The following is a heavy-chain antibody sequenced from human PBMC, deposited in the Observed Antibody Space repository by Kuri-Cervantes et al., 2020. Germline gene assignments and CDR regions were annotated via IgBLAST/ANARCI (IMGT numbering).Heavy chain of an antibody. J-gene: IGHJ3*02. D-gene: IGHD6-19*01. V-gene: IGHV4-34*01. CDR2: INRGGST. CDR1: GGSFSGYY. CDR3: ARVGGIAVAGPGGAFDI. Sequence: SETLSLTCAVYGGSFSGYYWSWIRQPPGKGLEWIGEINRGGSTNYNPSLKSRVTISVDKSKNQFSLKLSSVTAADTAVYYCARVGGIAVAGPGGAFDIWGQGTMVTVSS.